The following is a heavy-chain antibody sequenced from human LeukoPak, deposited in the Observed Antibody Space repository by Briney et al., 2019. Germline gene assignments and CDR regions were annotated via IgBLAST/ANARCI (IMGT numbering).Heavy chain of an antibody. D-gene: IGHD6-13*01. Sequence: GESLKISCKGSGYTFTSYWIGWVRQPPGKGLEWMGIIYPDDSDIIYSPSFQGQVTISADKSISTAYLQWSSLKASDTAIYYCARHIGATGPDYWGQGTLVTVSS. V-gene: IGHV5-51*01. CDR1: GYTFTSYW. CDR3: ARHIGATGPDY. J-gene: IGHJ4*02. CDR2: IYPDDSDI.